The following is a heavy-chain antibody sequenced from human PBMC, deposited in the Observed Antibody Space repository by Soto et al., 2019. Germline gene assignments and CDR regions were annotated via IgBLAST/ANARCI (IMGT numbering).Heavy chain of an antibody. CDR3: AGGYGSRGYSYGIGY. Sequence: SLRLSCAASGFTFSSYEMNWVRQAPGKGLEWVSYISSSGSTIYYADSVKGRFTISRDNAKNSLYLQMNSLRAEDTAVYYCAGGYGSRGYSYGIGYWGQGTLVTVSS. D-gene: IGHD5-18*01. J-gene: IGHJ4*02. CDR1: GFTFSSYE. V-gene: IGHV3-48*03. CDR2: ISSSGSTI.